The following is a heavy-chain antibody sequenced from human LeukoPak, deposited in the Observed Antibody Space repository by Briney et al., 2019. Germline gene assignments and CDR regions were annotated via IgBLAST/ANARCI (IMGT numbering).Heavy chain of an antibody. Sequence: ASVKVSCKASGYTFTGYYMHWVRQAPGQGLEWMGIINPSGGSTSYAQKFQGRVTMTRDTSTSTVYMELSSLRSEDTAVYYCARVPNTAMVPMTYYYYGMDVWGQGTTVTVSS. D-gene: IGHD5-18*01. J-gene: IGHJ6*02. CDR2: INPSGGST. CDR3: ARVPNTAMVPMTYYYYGMDV. CDR1: GYTFTGYY. V-gene: IGHV1-46*01.